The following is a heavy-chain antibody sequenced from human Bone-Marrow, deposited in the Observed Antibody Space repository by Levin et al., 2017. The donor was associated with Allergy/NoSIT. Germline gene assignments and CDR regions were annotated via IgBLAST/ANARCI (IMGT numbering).Heavy chain of an antibody. CDR2: MNPNSGNT. J-gene: IGHJ4*02. CDR1: GYTFTSYD. D-gene: IGHD1-26*01. V-gene: IGHV1-8*01. Sequence: GESLKISCKASGYTFTSYDINWVRQATGQGLEWMGWMNPNSGNTGYAQKFQGRVTMTRNTSISTAYMELSSLRSEDTAVYYCARPILGSSGSFDYWGQGTLVTVSS. CDR3: ARPILGSSGSFDY.